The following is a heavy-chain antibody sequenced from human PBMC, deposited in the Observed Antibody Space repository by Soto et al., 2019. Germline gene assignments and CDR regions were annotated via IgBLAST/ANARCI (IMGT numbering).Heavy chain of an antibody. J-gene: IGHJ3*02. CDR2: IHTSAST. CDR3: ERAEYFGEHGAFNS. CDR1: GCSMSEVE. V-gene: IGHV4-4*07. Sequence: PSETLVLSVTGSGCSMSEVEWIWILQPGRKGPEPIGSIHTSASTNFNPSLNSRVRLSVDTSRNQLSLTLTSVTAEDTAAYYCERAEYFGEHGAFNSWGQGTVVIVSS. D-gene: IGHD3-10*01.